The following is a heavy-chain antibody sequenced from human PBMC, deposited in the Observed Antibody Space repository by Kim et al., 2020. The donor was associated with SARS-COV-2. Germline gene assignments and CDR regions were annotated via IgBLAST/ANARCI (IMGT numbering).Heavy chain of an antibody. CDR1: GFTFDDYA. J-gene: IGHJ4*02. Sequence: GGSLRLSCAASGFTFDDYAMHWVRQAPGKGLEWVSGINWNSGNIGYADSVKGRFTISRDNAKNSLYLQMSSLRAEDTALYYCAKDRDYDILTGPIDYWGQGTLVTVSS. CDR2: INWNSGNI. D-gene: IGHD3-9*01. V-gene: IGHV3-9*01. CDR3: AKDRDYDILTGPIDY.